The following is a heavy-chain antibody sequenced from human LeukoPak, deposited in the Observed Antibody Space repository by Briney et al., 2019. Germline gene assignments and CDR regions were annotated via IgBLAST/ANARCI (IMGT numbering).Heavy chain of an antibody. Sequence: PSETLSLTYAVSGGSFSGYYWTWIRQPPGKGLEWIGEINHSGSANYNPSLMSRVTISLDTSKNHFSLNLSSVTAADTAVYYCARGQGTVTTHWGQGTLVTVSS. V-gene: IGHV4-34*01. CDR1: GGSFSGYY. CDR2: INHSGSA. CDR3: ARGQGTVTTH. D-gene: IGHD4-11*01. J-gene: IGHJ4*02.